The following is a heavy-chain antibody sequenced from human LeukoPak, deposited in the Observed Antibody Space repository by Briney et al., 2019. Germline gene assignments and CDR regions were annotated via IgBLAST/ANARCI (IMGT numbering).Heavy chain of an antibody. V-gene: IGHV1-2*02. D-gene: IGHD3-22*01. CDR3: ARDTTDYYDSSGYYPHFEH. J-gene: IGHJ4*02. CDR2: INPNSGGT. Sequence: ASVKVSCKASGYTFTGYYMHWVRQAPGQGLEWMGWINPNSGGTNYAQKFQGRVTMTRDTSISTAYMELSRLRSDDTAVYYCARDTTDYYDSSGYYPHFEHWGQGTLVTVSS. CDR1: GYTFTGYY.